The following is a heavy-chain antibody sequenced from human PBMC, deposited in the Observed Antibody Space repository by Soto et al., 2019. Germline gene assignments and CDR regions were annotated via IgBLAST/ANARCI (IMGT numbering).Heavy chain of an antibody. CDR3: ARDLAVAVSYYGMDV. CDR1: GYTFTGYY. J-gene: IGHJ6*02. D-gene: IGHD6-19*01. CDR2: INPNSGGT. V-gene: IGHV1-2*04. Sequence: QVQLVQSGAEVKKPGASVKVSCKASGYTFTGYYMHWVRQAPGQGLEWMGWINPNSGGTNYAQKFQGWVTMTRDTSISTAYMELRRLRSDDTAVYYCARDLAVAVSYYGMDVWGQGTTVTVSS.